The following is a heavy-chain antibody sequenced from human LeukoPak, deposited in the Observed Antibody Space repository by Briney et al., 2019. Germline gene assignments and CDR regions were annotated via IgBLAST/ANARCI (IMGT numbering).Heavy chain of an antibody. CDR1: SGSIGSFH. CDR3: ARVDFWSGYIDY. V-gene: IGHV4-59*01. D-gene: IGHD3-3*01. Sequence: SETLSLTCTVSSGSIGSFHWTWIRQPPGKGLEWIGYLFYSGSSNYNPSLKSRVTMSVDTSKNQFSLKLNSVTAADTAVYYCARVDFWSGYIDYWGQGTLVTVSS. CDR2: LFYSGSS. J-gene: IGHJ4*02.